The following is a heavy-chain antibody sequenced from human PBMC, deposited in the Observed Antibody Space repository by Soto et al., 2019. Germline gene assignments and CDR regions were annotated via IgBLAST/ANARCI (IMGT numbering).Heavy chain of an antibody. V-gene: IGHV3-23*01. J-gene: IGHJ4*02. CDR2: VTGSGSST. CDR1: GFTFSSYA. CDR3: AKELMSQFFDY. Sequence: GGSLRLSCASSGFTFSSYAMSWVRQAPGKGLEWVSGVTGSGSSTYYADSVKGRFTISRDNSKDTLYLQMNSLRAEDTAVYYCAKELMSQFFDYWGQGALVTVSS.